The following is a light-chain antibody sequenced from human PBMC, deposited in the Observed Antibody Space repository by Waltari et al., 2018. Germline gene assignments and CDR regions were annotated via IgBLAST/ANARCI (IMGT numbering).Light chain of an antibody. Sequence: NFMLTQPHSVSESPGKTVTISCTGSSGSIASNYVQWYQQRPGSAPTTVSYEDNQRPSGVPDRFSRSIDSSSNSASLTISGLKTEDEADYYCQSYDSSNHGVFGGGTKLTVL. CDR2: EDN. CDR1: SGSIASNY. CDR3: QSYDSSNHGV. J-gene: IGLJ2*01. V-gene: IGLV6-57*02.